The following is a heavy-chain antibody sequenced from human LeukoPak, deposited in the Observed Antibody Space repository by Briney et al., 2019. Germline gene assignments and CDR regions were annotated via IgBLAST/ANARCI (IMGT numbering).Heavy chain of an antibody. CDR1: GFTFSSYE. J-gene: IGHJ4*02. CDR3: ARETINCGGDCYDY. V-gene: IGHV3-48*03. CDR2: IDTSGTNI. D-gene: IGHD2-21*01. Sequence: GGSLRLSCAASGFTFSSYEMNWVRQAPGKGLEWVSYIDTSGTNIYYAESVKGRFTVSRDNAKNSLYLQMNSLRAEDTGIYYCARETINCGGDCYDYWGQGALVTVSS.